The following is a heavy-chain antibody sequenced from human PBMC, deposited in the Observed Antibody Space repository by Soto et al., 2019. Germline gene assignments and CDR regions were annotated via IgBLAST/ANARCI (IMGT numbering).Heavy chain of an antibody. CDR2: ISYDGSNK. CDR1: GFPFTTYG. J-gene: IGHJ4*02. CDR3: VGGQYYFDD. Sequence: QVQLVESGGGVVQPGRSLRLSCAASGFPFTTYGMHWVREGPGKGLEWVAFISYDGSNKYYADSVKGRFTISRDNSKNTLYLQMNSLRPEDTALYYCVGGQYYFDDRGQGTLVTVSS. D-gene: IGHD3-10*01. V-gene: IGHV3-30*03.